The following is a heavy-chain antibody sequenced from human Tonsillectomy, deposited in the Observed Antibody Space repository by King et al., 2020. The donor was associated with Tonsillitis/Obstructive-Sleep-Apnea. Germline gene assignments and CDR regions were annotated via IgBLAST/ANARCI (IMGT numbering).Heavy chain of an antibody. CDR3: RIVGADGLFYFDY. V-gene: IGHV1-18*01. D-gene: IGHD1-26*01. CDR2: INTYTGDT. J-gene: IGHJ4*01. Sequence: VQLVQSGAEVKKPGASVKVSCKASGYNFSNHGITWVRQAPGQGLEWMGWINTYTGDTTYTQKLQGRVTMTTDKSTSTAYMELRSLRSDDTAVYFCRIVGADGLFYFDYWGHGTLVTVSS. CDR1: GYNFSNHG.